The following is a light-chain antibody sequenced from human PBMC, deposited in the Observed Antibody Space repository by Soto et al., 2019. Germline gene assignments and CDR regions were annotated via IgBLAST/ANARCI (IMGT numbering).Light chain of an antibody. CDR2: AAS. CDR1: QSISSY. Sequence: DIQMTQSPSSLSASVGDRVTITCRASQSISSYLNWYQQKQGKAPKLLIYAASSLQSGVLSRFSGSGSGTDFTLTISSLQPEEFATYYCQQSYSIPYTFGQGTKLEIK. J-gene: IGKJ2*01. V-gene: IGKV1-39*01. CDR3: QQSYSIPYT.